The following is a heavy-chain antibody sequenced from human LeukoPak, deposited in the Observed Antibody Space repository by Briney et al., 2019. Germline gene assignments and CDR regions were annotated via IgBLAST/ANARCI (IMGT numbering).Heavy chain of an antibody. J-gene: IGHJ6*02. D-gene: IGHD2-15*01. CDR3: AKTAHCSGGSCPYQYYYGMDV. CDR2: ISYDGSNK. Sequence: GGSLRLSCAASGFTFSSYGMHWVRQAPGKGLEWVAVISYDGSNKYYADSVKGRFTISRDNSKNTPYLQMNSLRAEDTAVFYCAKTAHCSGGSCPYQYYYGMDVWGQGTTFTVSS. V-gene: IGHV3-30*18. CDR1: GFTFSSYG.